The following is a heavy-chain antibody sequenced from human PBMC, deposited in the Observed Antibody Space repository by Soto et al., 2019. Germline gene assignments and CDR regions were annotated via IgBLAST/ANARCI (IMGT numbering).Heavy chain of an antibody. CDR3: ARVPYFWSGYFYWFDP. D-gene: IGHD3-3*01. CDR2: IIPIFGTA. V-gene: IGHV1-69*01. J-gene: IGHJ5*02. Sequence: GXSVKVSCKASGGTFSSYAISWVRQAPVQGLEWMGGIIPIFGTANYAQKFQGRVTITADESTSTAYMELSSLRSEDTAVYYCARVPYFWSGYFYWFDPWGQGTLVTVSS. CDR1: GGTFSSYA.